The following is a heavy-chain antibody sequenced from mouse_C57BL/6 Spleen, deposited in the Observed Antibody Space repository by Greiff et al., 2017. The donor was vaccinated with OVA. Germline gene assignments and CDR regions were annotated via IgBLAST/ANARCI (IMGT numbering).Heavy chain of an antibody. CDR1: GFSLTSYG. CDR2: LWSGGST. CDR3: ARNYYGSSHWYFDV. V-gene: IGHV2-2*01. J-gene: IGHJ1*03. Sequence: QVQLKQSGPGLVQPSQSLSITCTVSGFSLTSYGVHWVRQSPGKGLEWLGVLWSGGSTDYNAAFISRLSISKDNSKSQVFFKINSLQADDTAIYYCARNYYGSSHWYFDVWGTGTTVTVSS. D-gene: IGHD1-1*01.